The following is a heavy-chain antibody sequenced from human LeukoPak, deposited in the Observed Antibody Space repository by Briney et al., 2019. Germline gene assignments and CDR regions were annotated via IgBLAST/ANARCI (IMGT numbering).Heavy chain of an antibody. Sequence: GGSLRLSCAASGFTFSSHAMHWVRQAPGKGLEWVAVISYDGSNKYYADSVKGRFTISGDNSKNTLYLQMNSLRAEDTAVYYCARDLSPYYDSSGYLIWGQGTLVTVSS. CDR2: ISYDGSNK. J-gene: IGHJ4*02. CDR3: ARDLSPYYDSSGYLI. CDR1: GFTFSSHA. D-gene: IGHD3-22*01. V-gene: IGHV3-30-3*01.